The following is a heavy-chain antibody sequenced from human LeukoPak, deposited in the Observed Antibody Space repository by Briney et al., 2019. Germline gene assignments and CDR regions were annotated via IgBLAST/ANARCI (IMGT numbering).Heavy chain of an antibody. D-gene: IGHD1-26*01. Sequence: PGRSLRLSCAASGFTFSNYAMHWVRQAPDKGLQWVAVIAHDVSNIYYADSVRGRFTISRDNSKNMLFLQMNSLTTEDTAVYYCARDPFVGIPDYFDSWGQGTLVAVSS. CDR2: IAHDVSNI. CDR3: ARDPFVGIPDYFDS. V-gene: IGHV3-30-3*01. CDR1: GFTFSNYA. J-gene: IGHJ4*02.